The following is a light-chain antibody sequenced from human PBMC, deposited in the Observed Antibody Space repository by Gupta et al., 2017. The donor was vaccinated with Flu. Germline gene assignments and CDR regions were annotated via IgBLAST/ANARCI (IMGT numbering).Light chain of an antibody. CDR1: QSIGTW. V-gene: IGKV1-5*03. Sequence: DIQMTQSPSTLSASVGDRVTITCRASQSIGTWLAWYQQKPGKAPKLLIYQASSLESGVPSRFTGNGYRTEFTLTISSRQTVNTAPHYCQQGKSYSPRTFGEGTKVEIK. J-gene: IGKJ1*01. CDR2: QAS. CDR3: QQGKSYSPRT.